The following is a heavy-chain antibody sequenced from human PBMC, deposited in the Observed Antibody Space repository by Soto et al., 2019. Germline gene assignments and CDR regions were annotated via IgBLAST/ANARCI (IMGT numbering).Heavy chain of an antibody. D-gene: IGHD6-6*01. CDR1: GGSISSYY. CDR3: ARDLGSSSSEYYYYMDV. CDR2: IYYSGST. J-gene: IGHJ6*03. Sequence: SETLSLTCTVSGGSISSYYWSWIRQPPGKGLEWIGYIYYSGSTNYNPSLKSRVTISVDTSKNQFSLKLSSVTAADTAVYYCARDLGSSSSEYYYYMDVWGKGTTVTVSS. V-gene: IGHV4-59*01.